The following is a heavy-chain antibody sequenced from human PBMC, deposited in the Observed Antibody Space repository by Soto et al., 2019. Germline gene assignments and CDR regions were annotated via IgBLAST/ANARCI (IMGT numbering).Heavy chain of an antibody. CDR1: GGSISSGDFS. CDR3: ARAGAATLSDY. Sequence: PSETLSLTCAVSGGSISSGDFSWNWIRQPPGKGLEYIGYIYYGGSTYYNPSLKSRVTISVDTSKNQFSLKLSSVTAADTAVYYCARAGAATLSDYWGQGTLVTVSS. V-gene: IGHV4-30-2*01. D-gene: IGHD2-15*01. J-gene: IGHJ4*02. CDR2: IYYGGST.